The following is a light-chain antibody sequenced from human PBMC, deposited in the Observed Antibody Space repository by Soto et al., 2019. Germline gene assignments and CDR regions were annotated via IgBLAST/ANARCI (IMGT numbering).Light chain of an antibody. CDR1: STDFVSYNR. Sequence: QSALTQPPSVAGSPGQSVTISCTGTSTDFVSYNRVSWYQQPPGTAPKLMIYEVSKRPSGVPDRFAGSKSGNTASLTISGLQAADEADYSCSLYTSANAYGFGTGTKLTVL. J-gene: IGLJ1*01. CDR3: SLYTSANAYG. V-gene: IGLV2-18*01. CDR2: EVS.